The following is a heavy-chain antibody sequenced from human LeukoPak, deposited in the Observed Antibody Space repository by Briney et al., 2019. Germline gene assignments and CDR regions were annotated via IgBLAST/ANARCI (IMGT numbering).Heavy chain of an antibody. Sequence: PSGTLSLTCTVSGGSISSYYWSWIRRPAGKGLEWIGRIYTSGSTNCNPSLKSRVTISIDKSKNQFSLKLSSVTAADTAVYYCARGANGWFDPWGQGTLVTVSS. J-gene: IGHJ5*02. V-gene: IGHV4-4*07. CDR3: ARGANGWFDP. D-gene: IGHD2-8*01. CDR1: GGSISSYY. CDR2: IYTSGST.